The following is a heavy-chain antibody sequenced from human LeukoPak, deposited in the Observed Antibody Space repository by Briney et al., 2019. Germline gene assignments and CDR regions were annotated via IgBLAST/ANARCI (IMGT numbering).Heavy chain of an antibody. CDR3: AKDRSSGGSCYNF. D-gene: IGHD2-15*01. V-gene: IGHV3-23*01. Sequence: GGSLRLSCAASGFIFSSYAMTWVRQAPGKGLEWVSTVGSGGTSTYYADSVKGRFTISRDNSNNTLYLQMNSLRAEDTAVYYCAKDRSSGGSCYNFWGQGTLVTVS. CDR2: VGSGGTST. CDR1: GFIFSSYA. J-gene: IGHJ4*02.